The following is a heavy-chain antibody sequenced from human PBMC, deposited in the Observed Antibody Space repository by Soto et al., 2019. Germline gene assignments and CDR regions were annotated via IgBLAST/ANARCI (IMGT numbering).Heavy chain of an antibody. Sequence: SLRLSCAASGFTFSSYAMSWVRQAPGKGLEWVSAISGSGGSTYYADSVKGRFTISRDNSKNTLYLQMNSLRAEDTAVYYCAKGRVPAAHLYYYYYYYMDVWGKGTTVTVSS. V-gene: IGHV3-23*01. CDR1: GFTFSSYA. J-gene: IGHJ6*03. D-gene: IGHD2-2*01. CDR3: AKGRVPAAHLYYYYYYYMDV. CDR2: ISGSGGST.